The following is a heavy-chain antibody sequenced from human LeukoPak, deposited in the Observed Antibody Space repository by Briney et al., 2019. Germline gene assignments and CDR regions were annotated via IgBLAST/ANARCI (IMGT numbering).Heavy chain of an antibody. Sequence: GXXLKISCKGSGYSFTSYWIGWVRQMPGKGLEWMGIIYPGDSDTSYSPSFQGQVTISADKSISAAYLQWSRLKASDTAMYYCARLVEVAGRLDYWGQGTPVIVSS. CDR2: IYPGDSDT. CDR3: ARLVEVAGRLDY. V-gene: IGHV5-51*01. CDR1: GYSFTSYW. D-gene: IGHD6-19*01. J-gene: IGHJ4*02.